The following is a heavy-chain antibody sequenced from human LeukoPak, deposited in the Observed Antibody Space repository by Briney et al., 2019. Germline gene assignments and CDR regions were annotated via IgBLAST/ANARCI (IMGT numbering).Heavy chain of an antibody. V-gene: IGHV3-30*04. Sequence: RPGGSLRLSCAASGFTFSSYAMHWVRQAPGKGLEWVAFISYDGSNKYYVDSVKGRFTISRDNTKNSLYLQMNSLRAEDTAVYYCAKDGGSDPDSFDIWGQGTMVTVSS. J-gene: IGHJ3*02. D-gene: IGHD2-15*01. CDR3: AKDGGSDPDSFDI. CDR2: ISYDGSNK. CDR1: GFTFSSYA.